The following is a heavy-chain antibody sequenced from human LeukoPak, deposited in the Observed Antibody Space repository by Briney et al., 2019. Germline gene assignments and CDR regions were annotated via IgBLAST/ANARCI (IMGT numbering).Heavy chain of an antibody. V-gene: IGHV3-48*02. Sequence: GGSLRLSCAASGFTFSGYSMNWVRQAPGKGLEWLSYISSSSSTIYYADSVKGRFTISRDNAKNSLYLQMSSLRDEDTAVYYCARASGSHFDYWGQGTLVTVSS. CDR1: GFTFSGYS. J-gene: IGHJ4*02. D-gene: IGHD5-12*01. CDR3: ARASGSHFDY. CDR2: ISSSSSTI.